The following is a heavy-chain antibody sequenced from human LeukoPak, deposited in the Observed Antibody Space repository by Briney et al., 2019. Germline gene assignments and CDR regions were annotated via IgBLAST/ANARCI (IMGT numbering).Heavy chain of an antibody. CDR2: IYYSGST. V-gene: IGHV4-59*01. D-gene: IGHD4-23*01. Sequence: SETLSLTCTVSGGSISSYYWSWIRQPPGKGLEWIGYIYYSGSTNYNPSLKSRVTISVDTSKNQFSLKLSSVTAADTAVCYCARSAYGGNSDGFDYWGQGTLVTVSS. J-gene: IGHJ4*02. CDR3: ARSAYGGNSDGFDY. CDR1: GGSISSYY.